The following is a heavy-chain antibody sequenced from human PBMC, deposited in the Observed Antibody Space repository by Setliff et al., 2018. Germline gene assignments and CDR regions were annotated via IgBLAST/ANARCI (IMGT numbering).Heavy chain of an antibody. V-gene: IGHV4-59*01. Sequence: NPSETLSLTCSVSGGSISPYFWSWIRQPPGKGLEWIGYIYHNGNTNFNPSLKTRVTMSADTSKNQFSLKLKSVTAADTAMYYCARGCAAGACYSDYYYYMDVWGKGTTVTVSS. J-gene: IGHJ6*03. CDR2: IYHNGNT. CDR3: ARGCAAGACYSDYYYYMDV. CDR1: GGSISPYF. D-gene: IGHD2-15*01.